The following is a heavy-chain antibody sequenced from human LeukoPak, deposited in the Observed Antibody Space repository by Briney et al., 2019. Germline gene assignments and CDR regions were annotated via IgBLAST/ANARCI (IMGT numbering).Heavy chain of an antibody. J-gene: IGHJ4*02. CDR3: ARDAIQGRLTSDY. D-gene: IGHD1-1*01. CDR2: ISTYNGNT. Sequence: ASVKVSCKASGYTFTTYGISWVRQAPGQGLEWMGWISTYNGNTKYAQNLQGRVTMTTDISTSTAYMELRSLRSDDTAVYYCARDAIQGRLTSDYWGQGTLVTVS. V-gene: IGHV1-18*01. CDR1: GYTFTTYG.